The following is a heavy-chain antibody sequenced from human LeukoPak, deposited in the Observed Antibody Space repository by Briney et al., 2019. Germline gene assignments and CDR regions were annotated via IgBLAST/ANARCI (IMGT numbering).Heavy chain of an antibody. D-gene: IGHD1-26*01. CDR3: ARVVSGSYYRQLYYFDY. V-gene: IGHV3-23*01. CDR2: ISGSGGST. CDR1: GFTFSSYA. Sequence: PGGSLRLSCAASGFTFSSYAMSWVRQAPGKGLEWVSAISGSGGSTYYADSVKGRFTISRDNSKNTLYLQMNSLRAEDTAVYYCARVVSGSYYRQLYYFDYWGQGTLVTVSS. J-gene: IGHJ4*02.